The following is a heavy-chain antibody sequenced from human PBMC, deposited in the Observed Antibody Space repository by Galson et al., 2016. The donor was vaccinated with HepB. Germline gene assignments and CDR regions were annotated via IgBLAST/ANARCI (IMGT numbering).Heavy chain of an antibody. Sequence: SLRLSCAASGFTFSNYWMTWVRPATGTGMEWVGESKYYPDSVKGRFTISRDNSKNTLYLQMNSLRPEDTAVYYCARCVDTSMAPFDYWGQGTLLTVSS. V-gene: IGHV3-30*03. D-gene: IGHD5-18*01. CDR1: GFTFSNYW. J-gene: IGHJ4*02. CDR3: ARCVDTSMAPFDY. CDR2: SK.